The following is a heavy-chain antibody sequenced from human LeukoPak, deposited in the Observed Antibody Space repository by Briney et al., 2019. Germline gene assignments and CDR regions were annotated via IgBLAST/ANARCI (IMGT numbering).Heavy chain of an antibody. D-gene: IGHD3-3*01. CDR1: GGSISSCY. CDR2: IYTSGST. J-gene: IGHJ5*02. V-gene: IGHV4-4*07. CDR3: AREGYDFWSGPNWFDP. Sequence: SETLSLTCTVSGGSISSCYWSWIRQPAGKGLEWIGRIYTSGSTNYNPSLKSRVTMSVDTSKNQFSLKLSSVTAADTAVYYCAREGYDFWSGPNWFDPWGQGTLVTVSS.